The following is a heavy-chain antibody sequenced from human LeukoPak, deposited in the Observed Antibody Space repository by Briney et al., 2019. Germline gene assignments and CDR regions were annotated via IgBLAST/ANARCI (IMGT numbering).Heavy chain of an antibody. J-gene: IGHJ4*02. CDR2: IYYSGST. CDR3: ARGRLARSPYFDY. D-gene: IGHD6-19*01. Sequence: SETLSLTCTVSGGSFSSYYWSWIRQPPRKGLEWIGYIYYSGSTDYNPSLKSRVTISVETSKNQFSLNLSSVTAADTAVYYCARGRLARSPYFDYWGQGTLVTVSS. CDR1: GGSFSSYY. V-gene: IGHV4-59*01.